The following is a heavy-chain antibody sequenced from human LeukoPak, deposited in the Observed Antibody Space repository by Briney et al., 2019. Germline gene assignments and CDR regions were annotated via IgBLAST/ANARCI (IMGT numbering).Heavy chain of an antibody. Sequence: SETLSLTCTVSGGSISSYYWSWVRQPAGKGLEWIGRIYTSGSTNYNPSLKNRVTISVATSKNQFSLKLSSVTPADTAVYSCARHKHMEVWGKGTTVTVSS. V-gene: IGHV4-4*07. CDR2: IYTSGST. J-gene: IGHJ6*04. CDR3: ARHKHMEV. CDR1: GGSISSYY.